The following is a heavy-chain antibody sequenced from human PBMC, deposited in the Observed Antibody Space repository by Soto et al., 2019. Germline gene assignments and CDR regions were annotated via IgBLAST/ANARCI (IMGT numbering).Heavy chain of an antibody. CDR3: ATHKTGGSGTYPVY. D-gene: IGHD3-10*01. V-gene: IGHV1-69*04. J-gene: IGHJ4*02. CDR1: GYTFTSYG. Sequence: SVKVSCKASGYTFTSYGISWVRQAPGQGLEWMGRIIPILGIANYAQKFQGRVTITADKSTSTAYMELSSLRSEDTAVYYCATHKTGGSGTYPVYWGQGTLVTVSS. CDR2: IIPILGIA.